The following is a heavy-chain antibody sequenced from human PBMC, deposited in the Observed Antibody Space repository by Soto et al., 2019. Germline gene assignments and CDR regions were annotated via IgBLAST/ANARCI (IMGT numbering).Heavy chain of an antibody. Sequence: PSETLSLTCAFYGGSFSSGGYSLSWIRQPPGKGLEWIGYIYHSGSTYYNPSLKSRVTISVDRSKNQFSLKLSSVTAADTAVYYCARAGGLGAVAVDYWGQGTLVTVSS. V-gene: IGHV4-30-2*01. CDR3: ARAGGLGAVAVDY. CDR1: GGSFSSGGYS. J-gene: IGHJ4*02. D-gene: IGHD6-19*01. CDR2: IYHSGST.